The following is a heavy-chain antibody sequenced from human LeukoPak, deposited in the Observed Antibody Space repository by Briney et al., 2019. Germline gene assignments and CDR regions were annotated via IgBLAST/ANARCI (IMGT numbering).Heavy chain of an antibody. CDR2: IKQDGSEK. J-gene: IGHJ5*02. V-gene: IGHV3-7*01. CDR1: GFTFSSYW. Sequence: GGSLRLSCAASGFTFSSYWMSWVRQAPGKGLEWVANIKQDGSEKYYVDSVKGRFTISRDNSKNTLYLQMNSLRAEDTAVYSCANSGWSPKAWGQGTLVTVSS. CDR3: ANSGWSPKA. D-gene: IGHD6-19*01.